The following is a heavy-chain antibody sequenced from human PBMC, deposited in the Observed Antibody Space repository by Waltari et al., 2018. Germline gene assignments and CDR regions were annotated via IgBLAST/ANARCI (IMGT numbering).Heavy chain of an antibody. J-gene: IGHJ6*03. CDR1: GYTFTDYY. Sequence: EVQLVQSGAEVKKPGATVKISCKASGYTFTDYYMHWVQQAPGKGLEWMGRVDPEDGETIYAGKFQGRVTITADTSTDTAYMELSSLRAEDTAVYYCATLTGTTAYYYYYMDVWGKGTTVTVSS. D-gene: IGHD1-7*01. CDR2: VDPEDGET. CDR3: ATLTGTTAYYYYYMDV. V-gene: IGHV1-69-2*01.